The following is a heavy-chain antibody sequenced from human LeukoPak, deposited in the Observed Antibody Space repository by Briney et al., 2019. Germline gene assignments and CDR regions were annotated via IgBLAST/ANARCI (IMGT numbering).Heavy chain of an antibody. CDR2: IYHSGST. V-gene: IGHV4-39*01. CDR1: GGSISSSSYY. CDR3: ARHGSGSYYKGCDY. D-gene: IGHD3-10*01. Sequence: PSETLSLTCTVSGGSISSSSYYWGWIRQPPGKGLEWIGSIYHSGSTYYNPSLKSRVTISVDTSKNQFSLKLSSVTAADTAVYYCARHGSGSYYKGCDYWGQGTLVTVSS. J-gene: IGHJ4*02.